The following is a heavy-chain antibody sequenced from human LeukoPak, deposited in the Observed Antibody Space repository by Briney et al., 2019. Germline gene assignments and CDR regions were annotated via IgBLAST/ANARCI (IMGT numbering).Heavy chain of an antibody. CDR1: GFTFSSYA. CDR3: AKDPTYSGSYYFDY. Sequence: GGSLRLSCAASGFTFSSYALSWVRQAPGKGLEWVSAISGRGGTTYHADSVKGRFTISRDNSKNTLYLQMNSLRAEDTAVYYCAKDPTYSGSYYFDYWGQGTLVTVSS. D-gene: IGHD1-26*01. J-gene: IGHJ4*02. CDR2: ISGRGGTT. V-gene: IGHV3-23*01.